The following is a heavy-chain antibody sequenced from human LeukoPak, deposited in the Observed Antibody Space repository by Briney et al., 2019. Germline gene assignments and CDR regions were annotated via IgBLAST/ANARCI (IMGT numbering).Heavy chain of an antibody. Sequence: ASVKVSCKASGYTFTSYDINWVRQATGQGLEWMGWMNPNSGGTNYAQKFQGRVTMTRDTSISTAYMELSRLRSDDTAVYYCARDDFWSGYLPYYGMDVWGQGTTVTVSS. CDR3: ARDDFWSGYLPYYGMDV. V-gene: IGHV1-2*02. CDR1: GYTFTSYD. D-gene: IGHD3-3*01. J-gene: IGHJ6*02. CDR2: MNPNSGGT.